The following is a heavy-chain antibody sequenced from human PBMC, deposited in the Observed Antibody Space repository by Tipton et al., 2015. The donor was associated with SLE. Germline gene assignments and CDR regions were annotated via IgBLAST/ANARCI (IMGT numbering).Heavy chain of an antibody. Sequence: GSLRLSCAASGFIFSSYGMNWVRQAPGKGLEWVSYTSSSSSHIFYADSVKGRFTISRDNAKNSLYLQMNSLRAEDTAVYYCARDPGRSQAALDLDYWGQGTLVIVSS. CDR3: ARDPGRSQAALDLDY. D-gene: IGHD1-26*01. CDR2: TSSSSSHI. CDR1: GFIFSSYG. J-gene: IGHJ4*02. V-gene: IGHV3-21*01.